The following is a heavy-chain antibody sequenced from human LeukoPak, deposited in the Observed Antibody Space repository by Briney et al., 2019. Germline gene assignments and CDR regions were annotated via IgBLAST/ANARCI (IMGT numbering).Heavy chain of an antibody. CDR1: GGSISSSSYY. CDR2: IYYSGST. D-gene: IGHD6-13*01. V-gene: IGHV4-39*07. J-gene: IGHJ6*02. CDR3: ARDSSSYYGMDV. Sequence: PSETLSLTCTVSGGSISSSSYYWGWIRQPPGKGLEWIGSIYYSGSTYYNPSLKSRVTISVDTSKIQFSLKLSSVTAADTAVYYCARDSSSYYGMDVWGQGTTVTVSS.